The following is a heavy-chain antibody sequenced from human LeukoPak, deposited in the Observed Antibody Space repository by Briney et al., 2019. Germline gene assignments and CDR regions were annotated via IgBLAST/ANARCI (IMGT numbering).Heavy chain of an antibody. V-gene: IGHV5-51*01. CDR2: IYPGDSDT. Sequence: GESLQISCKGSGYTFSSYLIVWVRQMAGKGLEWMGNIYPGDSDTRYSPSFQGQVTISADRSINTAYLQWGSLKASDTAMYFCARHRSVAGNKYHDYWGQGTLVTVSS. CDR1: GYTFSSYL. D-gene: IGHD6-19*01. J-gene: IGHJ4*02. CDR3: ARHRSVAGNKYHDY.